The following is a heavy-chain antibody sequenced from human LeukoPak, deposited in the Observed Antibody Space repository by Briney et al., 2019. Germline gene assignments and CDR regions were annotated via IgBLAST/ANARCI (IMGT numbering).Heavy chain of an antibody. D-gene: IGHD6-13*01. CDR1: GFTFSSYA. J-gene: IGHJ4*02. V-gene: IGHV3-23*01. CDR3: AKDLSSQQFAAAAGIDY. Sequence: GGSLRLSCAASGFTFSSYAMSWVRQAPGKGLEWVSAISGSGGSTYYADSVKGRFTISRDNSKNTLYLQMNSLRAEDTAVYYCAKDLSSQQFAAAAGIDYWGQGTLVTVSS. CDR2: ISGSGGST.